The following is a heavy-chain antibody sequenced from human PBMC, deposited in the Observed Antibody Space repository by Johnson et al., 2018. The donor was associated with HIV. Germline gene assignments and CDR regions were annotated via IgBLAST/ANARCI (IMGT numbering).Heavy chain of an antibody. V-gene: IGHV3-30*03. J-gene: IGHJ3*02. CDR3: ASGEDYGGNYGAFDI. CDR1: GFTFSDFY. CDR2: TSYDGSKK. D-gene: IGHD4-23*01. Sequence: QVQLVESGGGVVQPGGSLRLSCAASGFTFSDFYMSYIRQAPGKGLEWVAATSYDGSKKYYADSVKGRFTISRDNSKNTLYLQMHSLRADDTAVYYCASGEDYGGNYGAFDIWGQGTMVTVSS.